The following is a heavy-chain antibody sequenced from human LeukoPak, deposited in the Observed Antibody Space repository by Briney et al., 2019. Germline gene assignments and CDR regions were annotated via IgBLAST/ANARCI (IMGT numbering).Heavy chain of an antibody. D-gene: IGHD2/OR15-2a*01. CDR2: ISYDATNK. V-gene: IGHV3-30*18. CDR3: AKASSNYFYYFEY. Sequence: GGSLRLSCAASGFTFSSSDMHWVRQAPGKGLEWVAVISYDATNKYYADSVKGRFTLSRDNSKNTLYLQTNTLRDGDTAVYYCAKASSNYFYYFEYWGQGTLVTVSS. J-gene: IGHJ4*02. CDR1: GFTFSSSD.